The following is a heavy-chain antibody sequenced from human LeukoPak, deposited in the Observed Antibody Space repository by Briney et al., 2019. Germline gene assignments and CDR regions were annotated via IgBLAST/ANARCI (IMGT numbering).Heavy chain of an antibody. D-gene: IGHD6-19*01. Sequence: KPSGTLSLTCTVSGGSISSYYWSWIRQPAGKGLEWIGRIYISESTNYNPSLKSRVTMSVDTSKNQFPLKLSSVTAADTAVYYCAREILAVAGTYAFDIWGQGTMVTVSS. CDR2: IYISEST. CDR3: AREILAVAGTYAFDI. V-gene: IGHV4-4*07. CDR1: GGSISSYY. J-gene: IGHJ3*02.